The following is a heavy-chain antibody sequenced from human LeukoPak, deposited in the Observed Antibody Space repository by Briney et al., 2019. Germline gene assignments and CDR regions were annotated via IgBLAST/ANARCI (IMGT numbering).Heavy chain of an antibody. CDR2: INPNSGGT. Sequence: ASVKVSCKASGYTFTDYYMHWVRQAPGQGLEWMGWINPNSGGTSSAQKFQGRVTMTRDTSITTVYMEVSWLTSDDTAIYYCARADRLHGGPYLIGPWGQGTLVTVSS. D-gene: IGHD2-21*01. CDR3: ARADRLHGGPYLIGP. J-gene: IGHJ5*02. CDR1: GYTFTDYY. V-gene: IGHV1-2*02.